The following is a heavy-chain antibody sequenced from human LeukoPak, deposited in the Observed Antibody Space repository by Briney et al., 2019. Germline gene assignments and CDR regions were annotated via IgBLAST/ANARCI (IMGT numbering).Heavy chain of an antibody. D-gene: IGHD6-19*01. Sequence: SETLSLTCTVSGGSISIYYWSWIRQPAGKGLEWIGRIYTSGSTNYNPSLKSRVTMSVDTSNNQCSLKLSSVTAADTAVYYCARARRYSSGWYQRGYYFDYWGQGTLVTVSS. CDR3: ARARRYSSGWYQRGYYFDY. CDR2: IYTSGST. V-gene: IGHV4-4*07. J-gene: IGHJ4*02. CDR1: GGSISIYY.